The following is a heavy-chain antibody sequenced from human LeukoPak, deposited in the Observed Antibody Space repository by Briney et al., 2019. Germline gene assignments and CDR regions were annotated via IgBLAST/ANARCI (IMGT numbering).Heavy chain of an antibody. Sequence: SETLSLTCAVYGGSFSGYYWSWIRQPPGKGLEWIGEVNHSGSTNYNPSLKSRVTISVDTSKNQFSLKLSSVTAADTAVYYRARGLYSGYADYFDYWGQGTLVTVSS. V-gene: IGHV4-34*01. CDR1: GGSFSGYY. CDR2: VNHSGST. D-gene: IGHD5-12*01. J-gene: IGHJ4*02. CDR3: ARGLYSGYADYFDY.